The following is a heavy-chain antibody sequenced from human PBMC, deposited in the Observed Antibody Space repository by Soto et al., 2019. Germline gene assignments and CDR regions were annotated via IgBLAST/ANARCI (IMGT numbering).Heavy chain of an antibody. CDR1: GYTFTSYY. CDR3: ARGFRGYSYGYSDWFDP. Sequence: ASVKVSCKASGYTFTSYYMHWVRQAPGQGLEWMGRINPNSGSTNYAQKFQGRVTMTRDTSISTAYMELSRLRSDDTAVYYCARGFRGYSYGYSDWFDPWGQGTLVTVSS. CDR2: INPNSGST. V-gene: IGHV1-2*06. D-gene: IGHD5-18*01. J-gene: IGHJ5*02.